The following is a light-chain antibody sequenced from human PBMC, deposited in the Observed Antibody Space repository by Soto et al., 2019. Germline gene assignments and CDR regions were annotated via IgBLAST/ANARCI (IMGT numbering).Light chain of an antibody. CDR1: MRDVGAYNL. CDR2: DVS. Sequence: QSALTQPASVSGSAGQSIPISCSGTMRDVGAYNLVSWYQQHPGTAPKLIIYDVSNRPSGISSRFSGSRSGNTAPLTISGRPPEDGGDYSCSADTARSTLVFGGGTKLTVL. V-gene: IGLV2-14*03. CDR3: SADTARSTLV. J-gene: IGLJ3*02.